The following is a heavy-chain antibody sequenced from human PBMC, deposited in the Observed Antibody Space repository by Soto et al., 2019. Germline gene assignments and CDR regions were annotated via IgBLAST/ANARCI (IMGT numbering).Heavy chain of an antibody. CDR2: ISTYNGNT. CDR3: ARAPYLVLMVNAPNLHGMDV. Sequence: ASVKVSCKASGYTFTTYDISWVRQAPGQGLERMGRISTYNGNTNYPQSLQGRLTMTTDTSTTTAYMELRKLRSDDTAVYYCARAPYLVLMVNAPNLHGMDVCGQGTTVTVSS. D-gene: IGHD2-8*01. V-gene: IGHV1-18*01. J-gene: IGHJ6*02. CDR1: GYTFTTYD.